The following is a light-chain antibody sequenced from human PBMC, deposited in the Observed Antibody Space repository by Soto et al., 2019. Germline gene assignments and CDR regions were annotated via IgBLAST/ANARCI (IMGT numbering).Light chain of an antibody. Sequence: EIVMTQSPGTLSVSPGERATLSCRASQAIGTNLAWYQQRPGQAPRLLIYAASSRATDIPARFTGRGSGTEFTLTISSLQPEDFAVYFWQQYSNWPLYTFGQGTKLEI. CDR2: AAS. CDR3: QQYSNWPLYT. CDR1: QAIGTN. V-gene: IGKV3-15*01. J-gene: IGKJ2*01.